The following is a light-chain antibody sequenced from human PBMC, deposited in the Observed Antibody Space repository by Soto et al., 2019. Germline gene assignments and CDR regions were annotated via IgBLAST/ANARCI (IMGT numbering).Light chain of an antibody. CDR1: QSVSSY. Sequence: EIVLTQSPATLSLSPGERATLSCRASQSVSSYLAWYQQKPGQAPRLLIYGASNRATGIPDRFSGSGSGTDFTLTITRLEPEDFAVYYCQYYGNSPLTFGQGTKVDIK. J-gene: IGKJ1*01. V-gene: IGKV3-20*01. CDR3: QYYGNSPLT. CDR2: GAS.